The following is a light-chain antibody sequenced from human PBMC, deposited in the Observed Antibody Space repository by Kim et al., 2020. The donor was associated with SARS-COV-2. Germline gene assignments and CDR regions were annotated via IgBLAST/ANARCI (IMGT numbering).Light chain of an antibody. CDR1: ALPKQY. CDR3: QSADMTGTFYV. J-gene: IGLJ1*01. V-gene: IGLV3-25*03. CDR2: KDT. Sequence: SYELTQPPSVSVSPGQTARITCSGDALPKQYAYWYQHKPGQAPLQVIYKDTERPSGIPERFSGSSSGTTVTLTITAAQTEDEADYYCQSADMTGTFYVFGTGTKVTVL.